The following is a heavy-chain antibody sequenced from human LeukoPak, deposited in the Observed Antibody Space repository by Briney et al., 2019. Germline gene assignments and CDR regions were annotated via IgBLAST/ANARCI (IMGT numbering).Heavy chain of an antibody. V-gene: IGHV1-69*04. CDR3: ARAVPYSGYGCYFDY. D-gene: IGHD5-12*01. CDR1: GGTFSSYA. Sequence: SVKVSCKASGGTFSSYAISWGRQAPGQGLEWMGRIIPILGIANYAQTFQGRVTITADKSTSTAYMELSSLRSEDTAVYYCARAVPYSGYGCYFDYWGQGTLVTVSS. CDR2: IIPILGIA. J-gene: IGHJ4*02.